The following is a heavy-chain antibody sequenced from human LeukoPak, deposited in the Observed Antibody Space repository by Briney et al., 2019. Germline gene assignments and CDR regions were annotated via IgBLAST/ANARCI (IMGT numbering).Heavy chain of an antibody. CDR2: IIPIFGTA. J-gene: IGHJ4*02. Sequence: SVKVSCKASGGTFSSYAISWVRQAPGQGLEWMGGIIPIFGTANYAQKFQGRVTITADESTSTAYMELSSLRSEDAAVYYCARGPRPVVPAASSYYFDYWGQGTLVTVSS. D-gene: IGHD2-2*01. CDR3: ARGPRPVVPAASSYYFDY. V-gene: IGHV1-69*13. CDR1: GGTFSSYA.